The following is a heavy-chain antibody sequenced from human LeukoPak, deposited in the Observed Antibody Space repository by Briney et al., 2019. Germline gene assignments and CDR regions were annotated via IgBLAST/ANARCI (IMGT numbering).Heavy chain of an antibody. CDR2: INHSGST. V-gene: IGHV4-34*03. CDR1: GGSFSGYY. D-gene: IGHD6-19*01. J-gene: IGHJ4*02. CDR3: GSGWSGSYFDY. Sequence: NPSETLSLTCAVYGGSFSGYYWSWIRQPPGKGLEWIGEINHSGSTNYNPPLKSRVTISVDTSKNQFSLKLSSVTAADTAVYYCGSGWSGSYFDYWGQGTLVTVSS.